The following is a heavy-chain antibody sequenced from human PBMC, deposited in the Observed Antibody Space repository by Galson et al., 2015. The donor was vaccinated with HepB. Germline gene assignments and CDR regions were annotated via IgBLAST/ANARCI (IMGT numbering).Heavy chain of an antibody. J-gene: IGHJ6*03. V-gene: IGHV2-70*01. CDR2: IDWDDDK. CDR3: ARIIRVPVAGVYYYYYYMDV. Sequence: PALVKPTQTLTLTCTFSGFSLSTSGMCVSWIRQPPGEALEWLALIDWDDDKYYSTSLKTRLTISKDTSKNQVVLIMTNMDPVDTATYYCARIIRVPVAGVYYYYYYMDVWGKGTTVTVSS. D-gene: IGHD6-19*01. CDR1: GFSLSTSGMC.